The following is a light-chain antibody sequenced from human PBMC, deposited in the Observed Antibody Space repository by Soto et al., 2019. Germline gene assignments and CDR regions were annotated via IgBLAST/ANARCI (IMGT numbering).Light chain of an antibody. Sequence: QSVLTQPPSASGSPGQSVTISCTGTSSDVGGYNYVSWYQQYPGRAPKLMIYEVTKRPSGVSDRFSGSKSGNTASLTVSGLQAEDEADYYCSSYAASNNFYFVFGGGTKLTVL. CDR2: EVT. CDR1: SSDVGGYNY. J-gene: IGLJ3*02. V-gene: IGLV2-8*01. CDR3: SSYAASNNFYFV.